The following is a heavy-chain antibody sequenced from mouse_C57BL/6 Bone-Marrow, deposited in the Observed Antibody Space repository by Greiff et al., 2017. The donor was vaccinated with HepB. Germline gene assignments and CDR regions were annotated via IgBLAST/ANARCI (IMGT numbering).Heavy chain of an antibody. D-gene: IGHD1-1*01. CDR1: GYTFTSYT. V-gene: IGHV1-4*01. Sequence: VKLMESGAELARPGASVKMSCKASGYTFTSYTMHWVKQRPGQGLEWIGYINPSSGYTKYNQKFKDKATLTADKSSSTAYMQLSSLTSEDSAVYYCARYYGSSYAWFAYWGQGTLVTVSA. CDR3: ARYYGSSYAWFAY. CDR2: INPSSGYT. J-gene: IGHJ3*01.